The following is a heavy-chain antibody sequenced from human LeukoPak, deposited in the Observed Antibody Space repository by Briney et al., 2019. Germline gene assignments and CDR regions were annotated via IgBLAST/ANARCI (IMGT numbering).Heavy chain of an antibody. CDR3: ARDQDDGSESSFDY. CDR1: GGSVSSGSYY. CDR2: IYYSGST. Sequence: SETLSLTCTVSGGSVSSGSYYWSWIRQPPGKGLEWIGYIYYSGSTNYNPSLKSRVTISVDTSKNQFSLKLSSVTAADTAVYYCARDQDDGSESSFDYWGQGTLVTVSS. J-gene: IGHJ4*02. D-gene: IGHD3-10*01. V-gene: IGHV4-61*01.